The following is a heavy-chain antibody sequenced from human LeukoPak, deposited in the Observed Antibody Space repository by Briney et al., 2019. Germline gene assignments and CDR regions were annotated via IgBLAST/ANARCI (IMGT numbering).Heavy chain of an antibody. D-gene: IGHD6-6*01. CDR1: GFTFSSYA. CDR3: ARWGPTSYSSSSFDY. CDR2: ISSSSSYI. Sequence: PGGFLRLSCAASGFTFSSYAMSWVRQAPGKGLEWVSSISSSSSYIYYADSVKGRFTISRDNAKNSLYLQMNSLRAEDTAVYYCARWGPTSYSSSSFDYWGQGTLVTVSS. V-gene: IGHV3-21*01. J-gene: IGHJ4*02.